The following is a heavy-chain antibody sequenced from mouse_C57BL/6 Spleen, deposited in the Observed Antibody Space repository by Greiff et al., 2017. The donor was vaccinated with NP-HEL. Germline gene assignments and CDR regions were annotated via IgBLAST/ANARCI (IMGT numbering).Heavy chain of an antibody. J-gene: IGHJ4*01. CDR3: ARGGLEGPYYYAMDY. CDR1: GYAFSSYW. V-gene: IGHV1-80*01. CDR2: IYPGDGDT. Sequence: LQESGAELVKPGASVKISCKASGYAFSSYWMNWVKQRPGKGLEWIGQIYPGDGDTNYNGKFKGKATLTADKSSSTAYMQLSSLTSEDSAVYFCARGGLEGPYYYAMDYWGQGTSVTVSS. D-gene: IGHD2-4*01.